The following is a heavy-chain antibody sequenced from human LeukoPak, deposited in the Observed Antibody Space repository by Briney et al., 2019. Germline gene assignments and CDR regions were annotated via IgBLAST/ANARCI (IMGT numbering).Heavy chain of an antibody. J-gene: IGHJ4*02. V-gene: IGHV4-4*02. Sequence: SETLSLTCAVSGGSISSNNWWGWVRQPPGKGLERIGEIYHSGSPNYNPSLKGRVTISVDKSRNHFSLNLSSVTAADTAVYYCARVNINNWHSCDYWGQGTLVTVSS. CDR1: GGSISSNNW. D-gene: IGHD1-1*01. CDR3: ARVNINNWHSCDY. CDR2: IYHSGSP.